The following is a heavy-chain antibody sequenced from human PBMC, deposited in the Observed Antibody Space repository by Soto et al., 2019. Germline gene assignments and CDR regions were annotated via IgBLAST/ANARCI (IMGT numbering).Heavy chain of an antibody. Sequence: EVQLLESGGGLVQPRGSLRLSCAASGFTFSSFAMTWVRQAPGEGLEWVSSISSSGETTYYSDSVKGRFTISRDISKNMVYLQMTSLRAEDTAVYFCVQDWTGNSCPCMVVWGQGTTVTVSS. CDR3: VQDWTGNSCPCMVV. CDR1: GFTFSSFA. J-gene: IGHJ6*02. D-gene: IGHD6-13*01. V-gene: IGHV3-23*01. CDR2: ISSSGETT.